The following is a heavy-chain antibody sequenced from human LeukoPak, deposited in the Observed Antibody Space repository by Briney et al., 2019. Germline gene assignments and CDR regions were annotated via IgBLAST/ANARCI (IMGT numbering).Heavy chain of an antibody. CDR3: ASDQWDVYYDFWSGPASDYYCGMDV. D-gene: IGHD3-3*01. CDR2: INPNSGGT. CDR1: GYTFTGYY. J-gene: IGHJ6*02. V-gene: IGHV1-2*02. Sequence: ASVKVSCKASGYTFTGYYMHWVRQAPGQGLEWMGWINPNSGGTNYAQKFQGRVTMTRDTSISTAYMELSRLRSDDTAVYYCASDQWDVYYDFWSGPASDYYCGMDVWGQGTTVTVSS.